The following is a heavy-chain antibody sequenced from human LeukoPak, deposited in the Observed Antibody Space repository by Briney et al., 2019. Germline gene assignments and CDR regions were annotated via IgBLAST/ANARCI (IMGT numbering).Heavy chain of an antibody. V-gene: IGHV4-61*05. CDR1: GGSISSSSYY. J-gene: IGHJ4*02. CDR3: ARGVDSSGWYSGGFDY. Sequence: PSETLSLTCTVSGGSISSSSYYWGWIRQPPGKGLEWIGYIYYSGSTNYNPSLKSRVTISVDTSRNQFSLKLSSVTAADTAVYYCARGVDSSGWYSGGFDYWGQGTLVTVSS. D-gene: IGHD6-19*01. CDR2: IYYSGST.